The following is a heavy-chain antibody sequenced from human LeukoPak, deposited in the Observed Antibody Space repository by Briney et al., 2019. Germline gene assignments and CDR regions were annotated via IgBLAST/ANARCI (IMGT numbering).Heavy chain of an antibody. J-gene: IGHJ5*02. CDR3: ARARLIDYSSSWYWFDP. CDR1: GFIFSDYD. D-gene: IGHD6-13*01. Sequence: PGGSLRLSCVASGFIFSDYDMHWVRQAPGKGLEWVTSMRNDGSQIYYADSVKGRFTISRDNAKNTLYLQMNSLRAEDTAVYYCARARLIDYSSSWYWFDPWGQGTLVTVSS. V-gene: IGHV3-30*02. CDR2: MRNDGSQI.